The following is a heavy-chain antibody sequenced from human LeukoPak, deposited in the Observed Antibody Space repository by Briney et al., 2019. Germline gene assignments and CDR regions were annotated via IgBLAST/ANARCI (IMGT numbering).Heavy chain of an antibody. CDR1: GYSFTSYW. V-gene: IGHV5-51*01. Sequence: PGESLKISCKGSGYSFTSYWIGWVRQMPGKGLEWMGIIYPGDSDTRYSPSFQGQVTISADKSISTAYLQWSSLKASDTAIYYCARLYTSGWYPPGYYYHYYMDVWGKGTTVTISS. CDR3: ARLYTSGWYPPGYYYHYYMDV. D-gene: IGHD6-19*01. J-gene: IGHJ6*03. CDR2: IYPGDSDT.